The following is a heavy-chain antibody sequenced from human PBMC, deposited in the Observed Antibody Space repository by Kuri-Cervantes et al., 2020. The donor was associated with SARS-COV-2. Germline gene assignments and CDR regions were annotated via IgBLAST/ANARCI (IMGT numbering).Heavy chain of an antibody. Sequence: GGSLRLSCAASGFTFSSYSMNWVRQAPGKGLEWVSSISSSSSYIYYADSVKGRFTISRDNAKSSLYLQMSSLRAEDTAVYYCARGEIMVRGVPSDYWGQGTLVTVSS. V-gene: IGHV3-21*01. CDR2: ISSSSSYI. CDR3: ARGEIMVRGVPSDY. J-gene: IGHJ4*02. D-gene: IGHD3-10*01. CDR1: GFTFSSYS.